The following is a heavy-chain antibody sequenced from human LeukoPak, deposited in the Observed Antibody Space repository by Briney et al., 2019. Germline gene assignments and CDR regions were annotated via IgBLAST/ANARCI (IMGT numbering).Heavy chain of an antibody. V-gene: IGHV3-30*02. CDR3: AKATRGRYCSSTSCYGAYYYYGMDV. CDR2: IRYDGSNK. CDR1: GFTFSSYG. D-gene: IGHD2-2*01. J-gene: IGHJ6*02. Sequence: GGSLRLSCAASGFTFSSYGMHWVRQAPGKGLEWVAFIRYDGSNKYYADSVKGRFTISRDNSKNTLYLQMNSLRAEDTAVYYCAKATRGRYCSSTSCYGAYYYYGMDVWGQGTTVTVSS.